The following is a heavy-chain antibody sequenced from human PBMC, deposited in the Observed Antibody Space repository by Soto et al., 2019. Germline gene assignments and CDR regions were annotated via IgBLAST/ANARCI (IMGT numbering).Heavy chain of an antibody. CDR3: AKDMGIFGVVTTTYKLDD. Sequence: GGSLRLSCAASGFTFSSYAMSWVRQAPGKGLEWVSAISGSGGSTYYADSVKGRFTISRDNSKNTLYLQMNSLRAEDTAVYYCAKDMGIFGVVTTTYKLDDWGQGTLGTGSS. V-gene: IGHV3-23*01. D-gene: IGHD3-3*01. J-gene: IGHJ4*02. CDR1: GFTFSSYA. CDR2: ISGSGGST.